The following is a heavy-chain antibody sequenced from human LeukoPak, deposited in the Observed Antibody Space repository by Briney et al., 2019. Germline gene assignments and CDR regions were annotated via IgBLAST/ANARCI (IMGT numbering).Heavy chain of an antibody. J-gene: IGHJ4*02. CDR3: AKGYYYDSSGYYQHFDH. CDR1: GFTFSSFG. V-gene: IGHV3-30*18. Sequence: PGGSLRLSCAASGFTFSSFGIHWVRQAPAKGLEWVALISYDGSNQYYADSVKGRFTISRDNSKNTLYLQMNSLRAEDTAVYYCAKGYYYDSSGYYQHFDHWGQGTLVTVSS. D-gene: IGHD3-22*01. CDR2: ISYDGSNQ.